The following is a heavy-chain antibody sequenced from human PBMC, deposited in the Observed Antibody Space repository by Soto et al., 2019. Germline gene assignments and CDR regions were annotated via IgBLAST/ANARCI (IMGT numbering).Heavy chain of an antibody. CDR1: GYSFTSYW. CDR2: IDPSDSYT. V-gene: IGHV5-10-1*01. D-gene: IGHD3-10*01. J-gene: IGHJ3*02. CDR3: ARSPNLYYYGSGRSDAFDI. Sequence: GESLKISCKGSGYSFTSYWISWVRQMPGKGLEWMGRIDPSDSYTNYSPSFQGHVTISADKSISTAYLQWSSLKASDTAMYYCARSPNLYYYGSGRSDAFDIWGQGTMVTVS.